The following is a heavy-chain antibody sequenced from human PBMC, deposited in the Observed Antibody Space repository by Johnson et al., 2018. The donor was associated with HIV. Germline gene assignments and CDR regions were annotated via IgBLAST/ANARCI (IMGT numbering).Heavy chain of an antibody. CDR1: GFSFSSYA. CDR2: VSYDGSIK. Sequence: QVQVVESGGGVVQPGRSLRLSCAASGFSFSSYAMHWVRQSPGKGLEWVAVVSYDGSIKYYSDSVKGRFTISRDNSKNTLYLQMNSLRAEDTAVYYCARDQGGYSYGFDAFDIWGQGTMVTVSS. J-gene: IGHJ3*02. CDR3: ARDQGGYSYGFDAFDI. D-gene: IGHD5-18*01. V-gene: IGHV3-30*03.